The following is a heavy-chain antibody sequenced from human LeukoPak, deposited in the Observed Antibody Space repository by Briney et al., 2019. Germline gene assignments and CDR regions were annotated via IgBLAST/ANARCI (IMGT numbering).Heavy chain of an antibody. CDR1: GYTFTGYY. CDR3: ARDRGYSGYDV. CDR2: ISPNTGGT. D-gene: IGHD5-12*01. Sequence: ASVRVSCKASGYTFTGYYIHWMRQAPGQGLEWLGWISPNTGGTHYAQNFQDRVTVTRDTSISTAYMDLSRLRSDDTAVYYCARDRGYSGYDVWGQGTLVTVSS. V-gene: IGHV1-2*02. J-gene: IGHJ4*02.